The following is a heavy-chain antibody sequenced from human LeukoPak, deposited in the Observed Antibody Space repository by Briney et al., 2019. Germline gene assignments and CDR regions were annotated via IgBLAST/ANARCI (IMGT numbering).Heavy chain of an antibody. CDR1: GGTFSSYA. CDR3: ARGGGIFGVLTTAHYYGMDV. CDR2: IIPIFGTA. J-gene: IGHJ6*02. Sequence: GASVKVSCKASGGTFSSYAISWVRQAPGQGLEWMGGIIPIFGTANYAQKFQGKVTITADESTSTAYMELSSLRSEDTAVYYCARGGGIFGVLTTAHYYGMDVWGQGTTVIVSS. V-gene: IGHV1-69*13. D-gene: IGHD3-3*01.